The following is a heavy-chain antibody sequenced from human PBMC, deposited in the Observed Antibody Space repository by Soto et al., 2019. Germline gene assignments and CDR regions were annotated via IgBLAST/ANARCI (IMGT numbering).Heavy chain of an antibody. CDR3: ARAHYGDYGYGMDV. J-gene: IGHJ6*02. V-gene: IGHV4-31*03. CDR2: IYYSGST. CDR1: GGSISSGGYY. D-gene: IGHD4-17*01. Sequence: SETLSLTFTVSGGSISSGGYYWSWIRQHPGKGLEWIGYIYYSGSTYYNPSLKSRVTISVDRSKNQFSLKLSSVTAADTAVYYCARAHYGDYGYGMDVWGQGTTVTVSS.